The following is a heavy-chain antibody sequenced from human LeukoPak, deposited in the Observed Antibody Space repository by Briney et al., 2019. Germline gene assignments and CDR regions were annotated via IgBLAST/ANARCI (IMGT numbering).Heavy chain of an antibody. CDR1: GFTFSDYW. CDR2: IKQDGSEK. Sequence: PGGSLRLSCAASGFTFSDYWMTWVRQAPGKGPEWVANIKQDGSEKYYVDSVRGRFTISRDNAKNSLFLQMNSLRVGDTAVYYCARRGGSSSRRSPIDYWGQGTLVTVSS. J-gene: IGHJ4*02. V-gene: IGHV3-7*01. D-gene: IGHD6-6*01. CDR3: ARRGGSSSRRSPIDY.